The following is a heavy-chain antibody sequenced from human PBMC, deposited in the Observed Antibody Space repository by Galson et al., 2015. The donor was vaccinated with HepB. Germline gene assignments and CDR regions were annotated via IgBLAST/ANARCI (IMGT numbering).Heavy chain of an antibody. V-gene: IGHV3-64*01. CDR1: GFMFSSYV. D-gene: IGHD4-17*01. CDR3: ARDGAYGDYDY. Sequence: SLRLSCAASGFMFSSYVMHWVRQAPGKGLEYVSAISSDGNRTYYANSVKGRLTISRDNSKNTLYLQMGSLRAEDMAVYYCARDGAYGDYDYWGQGTLVTVSS. CDR2: ISSDGNRT. J-gene: IGHJ4*02.